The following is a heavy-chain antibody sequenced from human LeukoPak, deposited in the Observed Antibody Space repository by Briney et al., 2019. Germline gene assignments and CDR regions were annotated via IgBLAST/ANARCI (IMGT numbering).Heavy chain of an antibody. CDR1: GFTFSIYW. CDR2: IWYDGSNK. D-gene: IGHD3-16*01. Sequence: QSGGSLRLSCAASGFTFSIYWMTWVRRAPGKGLEWVAVIWYDGSNKYYADSVKGRFTISRDNSKNTLYLQMNSLRAEDTAVYYCARSPGMMGPDYWGQGTLVTVSS. V-gene: IGHV3-33*08. J-gene: IGHJ4*02. CDR3: ARSPGMMGPDY.